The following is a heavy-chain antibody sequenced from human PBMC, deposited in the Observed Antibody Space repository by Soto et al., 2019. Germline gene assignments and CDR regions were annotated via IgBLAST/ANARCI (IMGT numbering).Heavy chain of an antibody. CDR3: AMWHKGSLVTA. V-gene: IGHV3-48*02. CDR2: ISSNSDIT. D-gene: IGHD2-21*02. CDR1: GFRFSDHS. J-gene: IGHJ4*02. Sequence: LVESGGGLVYPGGSLRLSCEGSGFRFSDHSMNWVRQAPGKGLQWISYISSNSDITYYADSVKGRFTVARDNANTALFLQMNSLRDDDTATYYCAMWHKGSLVTAWGQGARVTVSS.